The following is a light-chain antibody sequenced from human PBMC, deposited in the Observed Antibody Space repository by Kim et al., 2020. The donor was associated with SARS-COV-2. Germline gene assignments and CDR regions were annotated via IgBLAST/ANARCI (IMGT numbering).Light chain of an antibody. V-gene: IGLV2-23*02. CDR3: CSYAGNSNVV. CDR1: SSDVGSYNF. J-gene: IGLJ2*01. CDR2: EVT. Sequence: QSALTQPASASGSPGQSITISCTGTSSDVGSYNFVSWYQQHPGNAPKLMIYEVTKRPSGVSNRFSGSKSGNTASLTISGLQAEDEAEYYCCSYAGNSNVVFGGGTQLTVL.